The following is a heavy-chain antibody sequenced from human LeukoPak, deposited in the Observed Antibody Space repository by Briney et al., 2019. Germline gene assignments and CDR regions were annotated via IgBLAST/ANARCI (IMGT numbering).Heavy chain of an antibody. D-gene: IGHD1-26*01. V-gene: IGHV3-7*01. CDR3: ATDGLGASGGIDF. J-gene: IGHJ4*02. Sequence: PGGSLRLSCAASGFTFSSYWMSWVRQAPGKGLEWVANIKQDGSEKYYVDSVKGRFTVSRDNAKNSLYLQMNSLRAEDTAVYYCATDGLGASGGIDFWGQGTLVTVSS. CDR1: GFTFSSYW. CDR2: IKQDGSEK.